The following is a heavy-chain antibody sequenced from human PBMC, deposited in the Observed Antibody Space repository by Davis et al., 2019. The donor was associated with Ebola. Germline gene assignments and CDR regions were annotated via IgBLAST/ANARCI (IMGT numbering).Heavy chain of an antibody. CDR3: ARDSRWLVPGTYYYYGMDV. J-gene: IGHJ6*02. D-gene: IGHD6-19*01. CDR1: GGFISSSS. CDR2: IHTSERS. Sequence: MPSETLSLTCIFFGGFISSSSWSWNRPLPGKGLEWNGSIHTSERSTYNPSFKSRAPIPVDTSKTHFTLKLSSVTAADTAVYYCARDSRWLVPGTYYYYGMDVWGQVTTVTVSS. V-gene: IGHV4-59*01.